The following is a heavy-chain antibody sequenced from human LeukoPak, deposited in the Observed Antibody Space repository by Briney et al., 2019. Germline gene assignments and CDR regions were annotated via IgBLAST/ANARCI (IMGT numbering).Heavy chain of an antibody. J-gene: IGHJ5*02. V-gene: IGHV4-34*01. CDR2: ITHSGST. D-gene: IGHD4/OR15-4a*01. Sequence: SETLSLTCAVYGGSFSDYYWSWIRQPPGKGLEWIGEITHSGSTNYTPSLKSRLTISVDTSKNQFSLKLSSVTAADTAVYYCARVYGGGFNNCFDPWGKGALVTVSS. CDR3: ARVYGGGFNNCFDP. CDR1: GGSFSDYY.